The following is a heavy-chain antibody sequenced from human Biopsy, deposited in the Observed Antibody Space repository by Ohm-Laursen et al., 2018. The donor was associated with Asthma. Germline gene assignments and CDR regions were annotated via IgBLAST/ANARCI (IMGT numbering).Heavy chain of an antibody. Sequence: SLRLSCAASGFTFRSYAMHWVRQAPGKGLEWVAVGGSYYDRGLKYYADSVNGRFTVSRDDSKNTLYLQMNSLRPDDTAVYYCARDVMEWYLPAFDFWGQGALVTVSS. CDR1: GFTFRSYA. CDR3: ARDVMEWYLPAFDF. D-gene: IGHD3-3*01. V-gene: IGHV3-30-3*01. CDR2: GGSYYDRGLK. J-gene: IGHJ4*02.